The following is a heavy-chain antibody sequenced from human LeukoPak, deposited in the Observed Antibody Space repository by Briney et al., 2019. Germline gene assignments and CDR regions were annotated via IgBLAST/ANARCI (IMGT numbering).Heavy chain of an antibody. CDR1: GFTFSSYG. D-gene: IGHD4-17*01. CDR2: ISGSGGST. Sequence: PGGSLRLSCAASGFTFSSYGMSWVRQAPGKGLEWVSAISGSGGSTYYADSVKGRFTISRDNSKNTLYLQMNSLRAEDTAVYYCAKFGVRVTTVTSFDYWGQGTLVTVSS. V-gene: IGHV3-23*01. CDR3: AKFGVRVTTVTSFDY. J-gene: IGHJ4*02.